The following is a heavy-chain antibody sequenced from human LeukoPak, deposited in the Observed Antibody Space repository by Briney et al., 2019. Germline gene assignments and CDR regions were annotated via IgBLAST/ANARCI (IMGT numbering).Heavy chain of an antibody. CDR1: GGTFSSYA. CDR2: IIPIFGTA. V-gene: IGHV1-69*05. D-gene: IGHD5-24*01. CDR3: ARDRDGYNLPFDY. Sequence: SVKVSCKASGGTFSSYAISWVRQAPGQGLEWMGGIIPIFGTANYAQKLQGRVTMTTDTSTSTAYMELRSLRSDDTAVYYCARDRDGYNLPFDYWGQGTLVTVSS. J-gene: IGHJ4*02.